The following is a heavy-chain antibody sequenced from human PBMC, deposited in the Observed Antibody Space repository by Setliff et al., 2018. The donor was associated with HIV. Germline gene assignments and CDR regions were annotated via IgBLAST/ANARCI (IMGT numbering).Heavy chain of an antibody. CDR2: IDWDDDK. CDR1: GFSFGISGMR. J-gene: IGHJ4*02. CDR3: ARDSGNYAFDY. Sequence: SGPTAGDPTQTLTLTCTYSGFSFGISGMRVNWIRQSPGKALEWLARIDWDDDKYYSPSLKTRLTISKDTSKNQVILTMTNLDPVDTATYYCARDSGNYAFDYWGLGTLVTVSS. D-gene: IGHD3-3*01. V-gene: IGHV2-70*04.